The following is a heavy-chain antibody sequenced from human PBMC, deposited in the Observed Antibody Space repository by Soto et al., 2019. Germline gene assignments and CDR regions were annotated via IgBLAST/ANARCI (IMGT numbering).Heavy chain of an antibody. CDR2: IIPILGIA. CDR3: ARLGSSGYYLDY. D-gene: IGHD3-22*01. J-gene: IGHJ4*02. CDR1: GGTFSSYT. Sequence: QVQLVQSGAEVKQPGSSVKVSCKASGGTFSSYTISWVRQAPGQGLEWMGRIIPILGIANYAQKFQGRVTITADKSTSTAYMELSSLRSEDTAVYYCARLGSSGYYLDYWGQGTLVTVSS. V-gene: IGHV1-69*02.